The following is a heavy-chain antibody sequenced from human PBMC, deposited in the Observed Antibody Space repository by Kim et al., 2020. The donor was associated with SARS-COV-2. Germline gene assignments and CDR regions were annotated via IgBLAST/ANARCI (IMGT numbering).Heavy chain of an antibody. J-gene: IGHJ4*02. CDR3: AKVKSITMIVVVKFGPYYFDY. V-gene: IGHV3-23*01. D-gene: IGHD3-22*01. Sequence: FTISRDNSKNTLNLQMNSLRAEDTAVYYCAKVKSITMIVVVKFGPYYFDYWGQGTLVTVSS.